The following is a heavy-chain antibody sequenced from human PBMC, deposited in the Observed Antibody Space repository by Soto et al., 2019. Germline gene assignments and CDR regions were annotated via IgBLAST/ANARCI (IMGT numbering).Heavy chain of an antibody. Sequence: QVQLMQSGAEVKRPGASVKVSCKASGDTFSNFDFNWVRQATGQGPEWMGWMYPNNGQTAYARTFQGRVTRTWNSSTSTAYMELSSLTSEATAVYYCAAMIRGLIHWLDPWGQGTLVTVSS. D-gene: IGHD3-16*01. CDR3: AAMIRGLIHWLDP. V-gene: IGHV1-8*01. CDR1: GDTFSNFD. J-gene: IGHJ5*02. CDR2: MYPNNGQT.